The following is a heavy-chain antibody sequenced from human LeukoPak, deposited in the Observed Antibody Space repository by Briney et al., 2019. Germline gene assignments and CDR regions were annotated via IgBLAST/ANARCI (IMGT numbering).Heavy chain of an antibody. Sequence: GGSLRLSCAASGFTFSSYSMNWVRQAPGKGLEWVSSFSSSSSYIYYADAVKGRFTISRDNAKNSLYLQMNSLRAEHTSVYYCATNGDSYRAFDIWGQGTMVTVSS. CDR2: FSSSSSYI. V-gene: IGHV3-21*06. CDR1: GFTFSSYS. CDR3: ATNGDSYRAFDI. J-gene: IGHJ3*02. D-gene: IGHD4-17*01.